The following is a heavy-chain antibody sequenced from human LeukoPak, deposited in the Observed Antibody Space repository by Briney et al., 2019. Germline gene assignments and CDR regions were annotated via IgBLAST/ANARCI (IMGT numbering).Heavy chain of an antibody. D-gene: IGHD3-16*02. J-gene: IGHJ4*02. Sequence: SVKVSCKASGGTFSSYAISWVRQAPGQRLEWMGWVNAGNGNTKYSQKFQGRVTITRDTSASTAYMELSSLRSEDTAVYYCARGPLGVIGVFDYWGQGTLVTVSS. V-gene: IGHV1-3*01. CDR1: GGTFSSYA. CDR3: ARGPLGVIGVFDY. CDR2: VNAGNGNT.